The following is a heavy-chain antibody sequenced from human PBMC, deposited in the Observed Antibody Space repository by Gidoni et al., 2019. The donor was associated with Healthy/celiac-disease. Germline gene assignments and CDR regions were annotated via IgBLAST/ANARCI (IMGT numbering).Heavy chain of an antibody. D-gene: IGHD1-26*01. CDR2: IYYSGST. CDR1: GGSISSSSYY. J-gene: IGHJ4*02. Sequence: QLQLQESGPGLVKPSETLSLTRTVSGGSISSSSYYWGWLRQPPGKGLEWIGSIYYSGSTYYNPSLKSRVTISVDTSKNQFSLKLSSVTAADTAVYYCASSGGGFDYWGQGTLVTVSS. V-gene: IGHV4-39*01. CDR3: ASSGGGFDY.